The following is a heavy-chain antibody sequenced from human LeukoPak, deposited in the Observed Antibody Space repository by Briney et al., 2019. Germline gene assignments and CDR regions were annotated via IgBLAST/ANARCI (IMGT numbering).Heavy chain of an antibody. CDR3: ARDLAGAKAFDI. J-gene: IGHJ3*02. CDR2: IIPILGIA. V-gene: IGHV1-69*04. Sequence: GASVKVSCKASGGTFSSYAISWVRQAPGQGLEWMGRIIPILGIANYAQKFQGRVTITADKSTSTAYMELSSLRSEDTAVYYCARDLAGAKAFDIWGQGTMVTVSS. D-gene: IGHD1-26*01. CDR1: GGTFSSYA.